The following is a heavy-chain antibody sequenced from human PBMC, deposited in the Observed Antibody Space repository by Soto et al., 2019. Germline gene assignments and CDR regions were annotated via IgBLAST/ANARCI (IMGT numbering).Heavy chain of an antibody. CDR2: INAGNGNT. V-gene: IGHV1-3*01. Sequence: GASVKVSCKASGYTFTSYAMHWVRQAPGQRLEWMGWINAGNGNTKYSQKFQGRVTITRDTSASTAYMELSSLRSEDTAVYYCARGGKQEYDSSGYTLDYWGQGTLVTVSS. J-gene: IGHJ4*02. CDR1: GYTFTSYA. D-gene: IGHD3-22*01. CDR3: ARGGKQEYDSSGYTLDY.